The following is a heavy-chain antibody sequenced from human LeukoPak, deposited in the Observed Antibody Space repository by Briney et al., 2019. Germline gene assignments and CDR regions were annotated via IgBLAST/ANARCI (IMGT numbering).Heavy chain of an antibody. D-gene: IGHD3/OR15-3a*01. CDR1: GGSISSSSYY. Sequence: SETLSLTCTDSGGSISSSSYYWGWIRQPPGKGMEWIGNIYYSGSTYYNSSPKSRVTISVDTSKNQFSLKLSSVTAADTAVYYCARQPHSRIFGPVIPPYYMDVWRKGTTVTVSS. CDR3: ARQPHSRIFGPVIPPYYMDV. V-gene: IGHV4-39*01. J-gene: IGHJ6*03. CDR2: IYYSGST.